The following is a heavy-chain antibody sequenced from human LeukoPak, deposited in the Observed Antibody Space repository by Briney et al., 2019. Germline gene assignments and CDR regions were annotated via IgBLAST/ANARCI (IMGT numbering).Heavy chain of an antibody. J-gene: IGHJ4*02. D-gene: IGHD3-22*01. V-gene: IGHV3-66*01. CDR3: ARSLPRWLIIDY. CDR1: GFTVSSNY. CDR2: IYSGGST. Sequence: GGSLRLSCAASGFTVSSNYMSWVRQAPGKGLEWVSVIYSGGSTYYADSVKGRFTISRDNSKNTPYLQMNSLRAEDTAVYYCARSLPRWLIIDYWGQGTLVTVSS.